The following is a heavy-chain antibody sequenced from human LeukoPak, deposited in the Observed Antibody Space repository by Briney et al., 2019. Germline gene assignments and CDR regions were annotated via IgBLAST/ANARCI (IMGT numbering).Heavy chain of an antibody. CDR2: INHSGST. J-gene: IGHJ4*02. V-gene: IGHV4-34*01. CDR3: ARDDYGDHAPFDY. Sequence: KPSETLSLTCAVYGGSFSGYYWSWIRQPPGKGLEWIGEINHSGSTNYNPSLKSRVTISVDTSKNQLSLKLSSVTAADTAVYYCARDDYGDHAPFDYWGQGTLVTVSS. D-gene: IGHD4-17*01. CDR1: GGSFSGYY.